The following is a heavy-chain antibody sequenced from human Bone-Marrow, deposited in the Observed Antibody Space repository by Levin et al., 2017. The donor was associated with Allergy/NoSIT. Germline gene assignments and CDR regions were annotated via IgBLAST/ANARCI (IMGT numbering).Heavy chain of an antibody. CDR3: ARGPDELRLGELSWGPKIRRPKYYLED. Sequence: PSETLSLTCSVSGASISSSSDHWGWIRQPPGKGLEWIGSFSYSGSTLYNPSLKSRVSISMGTSRGSFSLRLWSMTAADTAVYYCARGPDELRLGELSWGPKIRRPKYYLEDWGQGISVTVSS. D-gene: IGHD3-16*02. CDR1: GASISSSSDH. CDR2: FSYSGST. V-gene: IGHV4-39*07. J-gene: IGHJ4*02.